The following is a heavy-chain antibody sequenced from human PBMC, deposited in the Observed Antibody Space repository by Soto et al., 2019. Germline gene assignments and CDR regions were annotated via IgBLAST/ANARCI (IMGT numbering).Heavy chain of an antibody. CDR3: ARDRSSGWNRYFDY. J-gene: IGHJ4*02. CDR1: GGSISSYY. V-gene: IGHV4-59*01. CDR2: IYYSGST. Sequence: QVQLQESGPGLVKPSETLSLTCTVSGGSISSYYWSWIRQPPGKGLEWIGYIYYSGSTNYNPSLKSRVTISVDTSKNQLSLKLSSVTAADTAVYYCARDRSSGWNRYFDYWGQGTLVTVSS. D-gene: IGHD6-19*01.